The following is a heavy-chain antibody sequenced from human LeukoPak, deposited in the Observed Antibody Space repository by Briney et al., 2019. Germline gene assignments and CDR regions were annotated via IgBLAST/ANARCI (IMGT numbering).Heavy chain of an antibody. V-gene: IGHV4-34*01. Sequence: PSETLSLTCAVYGGSFSGYHWSWIRQPPGKGLEWIGEINHDGSTNYNPSLRSRVTISVDTSKNQFSLKLSSVTAADTAVYFCARVRADVDTGGFYLSDYWGQGTLVTVS. CDR3: ARVRADVDTGGFYLSDY. CDR1: GGSFSGYH. D-gene: IGHD2-8*02. CDR2: INHDGST. J-gene: IGHJ4*02.